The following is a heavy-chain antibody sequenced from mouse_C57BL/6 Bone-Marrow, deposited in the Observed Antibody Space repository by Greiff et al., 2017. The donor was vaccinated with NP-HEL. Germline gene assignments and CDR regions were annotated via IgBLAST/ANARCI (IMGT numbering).Heavy chain of an antibody. D-gene: IGHD1-2*01. V-gene: IGHV1-19*01. CDR1: GYTFTDYY. Sequence: VQLKESGPVLVKPGASVKMSCKASGYTFTDYYMNWVKQSHGKSLEWIGVINPYNGGTSYNQKFKGKATLTVDKSSSTAYMELNSLTSEDSAVYYCARYGRYAMDYWGQGTSVTVSS. J-gene: IGHJ4*01. CDR3: ARYGRYAMDY. CDR2: INPYNGGT.